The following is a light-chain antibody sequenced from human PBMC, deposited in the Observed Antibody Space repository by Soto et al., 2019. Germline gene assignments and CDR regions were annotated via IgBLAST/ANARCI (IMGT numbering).Light chain of an antibody. V-gene: IGLV2-14*03. CDR2: DVS. CDR3: SSYRSFSTLGV. J-gene: IGLJ2*01. CDR1: SSDVGGYNY. Sequence: QSALTQPASVSGSPGQSITISCTGTSSDVGGYNYVSWYQQHPGKAPKLMIYDVSNRPSGVSNRFSGSTSGNTASLTISGLQAEDEADYYCSSYRSFSTLGVFGGGTKLTVL.